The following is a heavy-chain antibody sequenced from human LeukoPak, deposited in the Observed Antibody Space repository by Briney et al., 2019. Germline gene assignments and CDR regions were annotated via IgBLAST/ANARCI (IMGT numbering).Heavy chain of an antibody. D-gene: IGHD4-17*01. Sequence: ASVKVSCKASGYTFTGYDMHWVRRAPGQRLGWRGWINPNSGGTNYAQKLQGRVTMTRDTSISTACMELSRLISDDQARYYCATVDTTTVTTYGAFDIWGQGTMVTVSS. V-gene: IGHV1-2*02. CDR3: ATVDTTTVTTYGAFDI. CDR1: GYTFTGYD. CDR2: INPNSGGT. J-gene: IGHJ3*02.